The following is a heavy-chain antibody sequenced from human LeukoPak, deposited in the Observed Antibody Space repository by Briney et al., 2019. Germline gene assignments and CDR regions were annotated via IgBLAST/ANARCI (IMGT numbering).Heavy chain of an antibody. CDR2: INAYNGDT. CDR3: ARWGLVAPGTYYYYYMDV. CDR1: GYTFTNYG. D-gene: IGHD2-2*01. J-gene: IGHJ6*03. Sequence: WASVKVSCKASGYTFTNYGVSWVRQVPGQGLEWMGWINAYNGDTHYAQNLQGRLTMTTDTSTSTAFMELRSLRPDDTAVYYCARWGLVAPGTYYYYYMDVWGRGTTVTVSS. V-gene: IGHV1-18*01.